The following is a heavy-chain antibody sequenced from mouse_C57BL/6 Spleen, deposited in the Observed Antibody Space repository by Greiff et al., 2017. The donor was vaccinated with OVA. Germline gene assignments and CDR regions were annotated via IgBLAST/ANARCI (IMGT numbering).Heavy chain of an antibody. Sequence: EVNLVESGGGLVKPGGSLKLSCAASGFTFSSYTMSWVRQTPEKRLEWVATISGGGGNTYYPDSVKGRFTISRDNAKNTLYLQMSSLRSEDTAMYYCARQRGYDYDNARDYWGQGTSVTVSS. D-gene: IGHD2-4*01. CDR2: ISGGGGNT. CDR1: GFTFSSYT. V-gene: IGHV5-9*04. J-gene: IGHJ4*01. CDR3: ARQRGYDYDNARDY.